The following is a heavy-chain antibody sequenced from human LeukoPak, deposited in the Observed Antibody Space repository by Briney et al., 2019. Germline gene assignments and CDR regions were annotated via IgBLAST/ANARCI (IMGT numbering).Heavy chain of an antibody. CDR2: INPDGSEK. V-gene: IGHV3-7*01. J-gene: IGHJ3*02. Sequence: PGGSLRLSCAASGFSLRNYWMSWVRQAPGKGPEWVANINPDGSEKYYVDSVKGRFAISRDNAENSLYLQMNSLRAEDTAVYYCARYGNGAWLAHYAFDSWGQGTMVTVSS. CDR3: ARYGNGAWLAHYAFDS. CDR1: GFSLRNYW. D-gene: IGHD6-19*01.